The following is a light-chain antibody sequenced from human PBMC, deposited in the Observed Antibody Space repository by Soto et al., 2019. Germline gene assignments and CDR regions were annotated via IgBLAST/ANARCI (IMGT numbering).Light chain of an antibody. V-gene: IGKV3-20*01. CDR2: GAS. J-gene: IGKJ1*01. Sequence: EIVLTQSPATLSLSPGERATLSCRASQSVPSSDLAWYQQKPGQAPRLLIYGASSRANGIPDRFSGSGSWTDFTLTINRLEPEDFAVYYCQQYGSSRTFGPGTRVEIK. CDR1: QSVPSSD. CDR3: QQYGSSRT.